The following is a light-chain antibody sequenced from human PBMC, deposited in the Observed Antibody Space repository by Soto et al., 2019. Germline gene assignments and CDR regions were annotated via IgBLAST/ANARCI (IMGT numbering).Light chain of an antibody. V-gene: IGKV3-15*01. CDR3: QQYNKWPPWT. CDR1: QSGSSN. J-gene: IGKJ1*01. Sequence: EIVMTQSPATLSVSPGERATLSCRASQSGSSNLAWYQQKPGQAPRLLFYSVSTRATGIPARFSGSGSGTEFTLTSNSLQSEDFAIYYCQQYNKWPPWTFGQGTKVEIK. CDR2: SVS.